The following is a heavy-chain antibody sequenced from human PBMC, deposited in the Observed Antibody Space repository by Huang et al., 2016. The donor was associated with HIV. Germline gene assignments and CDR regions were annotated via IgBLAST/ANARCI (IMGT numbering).Heavy chain of an antibody. J-gene: IGHJ4*02. CDR3: AREFVIFGAPLWPAY. V-gene: IGHV1-3*01. D-gene: IGHD2-21*01. CDR1: GYSFTTYA. CDR2: INPGNGNT. Sequence: QVQLVQSGAEVKKPGASVKVSCKASGYSFTTYALHWVRQAPGHRREGMGRINPGNGNTNYSQKCQGRVTITRDTSASTVYMEVSSLTFEDPAVYYCAREFVIFGAPLWPAYWGQGTLISVSS.